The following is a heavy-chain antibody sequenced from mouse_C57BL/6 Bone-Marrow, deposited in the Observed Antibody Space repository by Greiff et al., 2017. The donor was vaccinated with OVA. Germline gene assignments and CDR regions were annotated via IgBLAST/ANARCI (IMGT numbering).Heavy chain of an antibody. J-gene: IGHJ1*03. V-gene: IGHV3-6*01. CDR1: GYSITSGYY. D-gene: IGHD1-1*01. CDR2: ISYDGSN. Sequence: EVKLQESGPGLVKPSQSLSLTCSVTGYSITSGYYWNWIRQFPGNKLEWMGYISYDGSNNYNPSLKNRISITRDTSKNQFFLKLNSVTTEDTATYDCAHLLLRRGYFDVWGTGTTVTVSS. CDR3: AHLLLRRGYFDV.